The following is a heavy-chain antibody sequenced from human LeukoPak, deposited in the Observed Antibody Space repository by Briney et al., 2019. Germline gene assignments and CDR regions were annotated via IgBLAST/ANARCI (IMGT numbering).Heavy chain of an antibody. Sequence: GGSLRLSCAASGFTFSGSAMHWVRQASGKGLEWVGRIRSKANSYATAYAASVKGRFTISRDDSKNTAYLQMNSLTAEDTAVYYCARDPYSGGYWNYYYYYMDVWGKGTTVTISS. CDR2: IRSKANSYAT. D-gene: IGHD1-26*01. CDR3: ARDPYSGGYWNYYYYYMDV. CDR1: GFTFSGSA. V-gene: IGHV3-73*01. J-gene: IGHJ6*03.